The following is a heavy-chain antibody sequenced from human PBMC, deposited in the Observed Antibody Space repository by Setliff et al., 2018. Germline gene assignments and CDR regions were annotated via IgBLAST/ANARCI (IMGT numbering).Heavy chain of an antibody. J-gene: IGHJ4*02. V-gene: IGHV3-23*01. CDR3: AKDTVNDGIWDFDS. Sequence: PGGSLRLSCATSGFNFRDYSMAWVRQVPGKGLEWVAGVIQTGTGLYADSVKGRSLISRDNSKSTIFPQMNYMRPEDTAKYYCAKDTVNDGIWDFDSWGQGIVVTVSS. D-gene: IGHD1-20*01. CDR2: VIQTGTG. CDR1: GFNFRDYS.